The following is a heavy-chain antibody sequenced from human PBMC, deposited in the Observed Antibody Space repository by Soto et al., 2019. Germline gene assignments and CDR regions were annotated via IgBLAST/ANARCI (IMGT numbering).Heavy chain of an antibody. CDR1: GGTFSSYA. V-gene: IGHV1-69*06. J-gene: IGHJ3*01. Sequence: QVQLVQSGAEVKKPGSSVKVSCKASGGTFSSYAISWVRQAPGQGLEWMGGIIPIFGTANYAQKFQGRVMITADKSETTASVELRSRSSEDTAVSDCARAYCGRDCDARYQDAFDFWGQGTMVTVSS. CDR3: ARAYCGRDCDARYQDAFDF. CDR2: IIPIFGTA. D-gene: IGHD2-21*02.